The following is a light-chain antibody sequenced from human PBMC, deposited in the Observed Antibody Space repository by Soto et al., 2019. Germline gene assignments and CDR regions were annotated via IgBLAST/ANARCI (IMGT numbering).Light chain of an antibody. CDR1: QSVSSN. J-gene: IGKJ5*01. CDR3: QQYGSSPNT. CDR2: GAS. Sequence: EIVMTPSPATLSVSPGERATLSCRASQSVSSNLAWYQQKPGQAPRLLIYGASTRATGIPARFSGSGSGTEFTLTISRLEPEDFAVYYCQQYGSSPNTFGQGTRLEIK. V-gene: IGKV3-15*01.